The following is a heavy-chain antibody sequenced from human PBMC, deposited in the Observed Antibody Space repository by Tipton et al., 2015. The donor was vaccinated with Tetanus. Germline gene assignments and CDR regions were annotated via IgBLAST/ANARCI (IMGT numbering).Heavy chain of an antibody. D-gene: IGHD5-24*01. J-gene: IGHJ4*02. V-gene: IGHV4-39*02. CDR2: IYYSGST. CDR3: ATDPQMAY. Sequence: LRLSCTVSGGSISSSSFYWGWIRQPPGKELEWIGSIYYSGSTYYNPSLKSRVTISVDTSKNQFSLRLSSVTAADTAVYYCATDPQMAYWGQGTLVTVSS. CDR1: GGSISSSSFY.